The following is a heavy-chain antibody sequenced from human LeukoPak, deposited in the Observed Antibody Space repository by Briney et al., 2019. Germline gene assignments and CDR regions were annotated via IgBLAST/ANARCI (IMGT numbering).Heavy chain of an antibody. D-gene: IGHD3-22*01. CDR1: GFTFSSYG. Sequence: GGSLRLSCAASGFTFSSYGMHWGRQAPGKGLEWVAVISYDGSNKYYADSVKGRFTISRDNSKNTLYLQMNSLRAEDTAVYYCAKVVEDSSGLGHYYYGMDVWGQGTTVTVSS. V-gene: IGHV3-30*18. J-gene: IGHJ6*02. CDR3: AKVVEDSSGLGHYYYGMDV. CDR2: ISYDGSNK.